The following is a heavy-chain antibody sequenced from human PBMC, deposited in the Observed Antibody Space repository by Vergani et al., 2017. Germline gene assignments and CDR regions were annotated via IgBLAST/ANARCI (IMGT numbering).Heavy chain of an antibody. CDR3: ARGKYYDFWSGYYGSLDV. J-gene: IGHJ6*02. D-gene: IGHD3-3*01. Sequence: EVQLVETGGGLIQPGGSLRLSCAASGFTVSSNYMSWVRQAPGKGLEWVSVIYSGGSTYYADSVKGRFTISRDNSKNTLYLQMNSLRAEDTAVYYCARGKYYDFWSGYYGSLDVWGQGTTVTVSS. CDR1: GFTVSSNY. V-gene: IGHV3-53*02. CDR2: IYSGGST.